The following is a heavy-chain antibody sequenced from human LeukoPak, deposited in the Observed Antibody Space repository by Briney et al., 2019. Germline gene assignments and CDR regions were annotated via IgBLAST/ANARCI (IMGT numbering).Heavy chain of an antibody. CDR2: IDTNTGNP. V-gene: IGHV7-4-1*02. CDR3: ARRSMVQHLDV. Sequence: ASVKVSCKASGYTFTSYAMNRVRQAPGQGLEWMGWIDTNTGNPTYAQAFTGRIVFSLDTSFSTAYLDIRSLKAEDTAVYFCARRSMVQHLDVWGKGTTVIVSS. D-gene: IGHD3-10*01. J-gene: IGHJ6*04. CDR1: GYTFTSYA.